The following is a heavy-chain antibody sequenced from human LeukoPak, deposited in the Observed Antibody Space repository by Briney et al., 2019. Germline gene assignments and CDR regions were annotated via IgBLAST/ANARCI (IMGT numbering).Heavy chain of an antibody. J-gene: IGHJ4*02. CDR1: GFTFSSYS. CDR3: AKDKGPVVGATKGLDY. V-gene: IGHV3-21*04. Sequence: PGGSLRLSCAASGFTFSSYSMNWVRQAPGKGLEWVSSISSSSSYIYYADSVKGRFTISRDNAKNSLYLQMNSLRAEDTALYYCAKDKGPVVGATKGLDYWGQGTLVTVSS. CDR2: ISSSSSYI. D-gene: IGHD1-26*01.